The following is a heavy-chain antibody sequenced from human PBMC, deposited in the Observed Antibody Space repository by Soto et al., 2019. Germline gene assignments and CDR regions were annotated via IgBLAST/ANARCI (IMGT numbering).Heavy chain of an antibody. CDR3: ARETTGYFDWPDAFDI. J-gene: IGHJ3*02. CDR2: IYYSGST. CDR1: GGSISSSSYY. D-gene: IGHD3-9*01. Sequence: SETLSLTCTVSGGSISSSSYYWGWIRQPPGKGLEWIGSIYYSGSTYYNPSLKSRVTISVDTSKNQFSLKLSSVTAADTAVYYCARETTGYFDWPDAFDIWGQGTMVTVSS. V-gene: IGHV4-39*07.